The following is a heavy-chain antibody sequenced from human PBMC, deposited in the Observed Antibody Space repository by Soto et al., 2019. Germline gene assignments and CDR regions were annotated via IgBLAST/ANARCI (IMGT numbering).Heavy chain of an antibody. CDR1: GYTLTELS. CDR2: FDPEDGET. V-gene: IGHV1-24*01. CDR3: ATGRYYYDSSGYRYNWFDP. J-gene: IGHJ5*02. Sequence: ASVKVSCKVSGYTLTELSMHWVRQAPGKGLEWMGCFDPEDGETIYAQKFQGRVTMTEDTSTDTAYMELSSLRSEDTAVYYCATGRYYYDSSGYRYNWFDPWGQGTLVTVSS. D-gene: IGHD3-22*01.